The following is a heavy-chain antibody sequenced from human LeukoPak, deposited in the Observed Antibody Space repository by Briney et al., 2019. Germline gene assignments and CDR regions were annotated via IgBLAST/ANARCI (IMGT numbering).Heavy chain of an antibody. V-gene: IGHV4-59*01. J-gene: IGHJ4*02. D-gene: IGHD6-19*01. CDR2: IYYSGST. CDR3: ARGGSGTTPIDY. Sequence: PAETLSLTCTVSGGSISSYYWSWIRQPPGKGLEWIGYIYYSGSTNNNPSLKSRVTISVDTSKNQVSLKRSSVTAADTAVYYCARGGSGTTPIDYWGQGTLVTVSS. CDR1: GGSISSYY.